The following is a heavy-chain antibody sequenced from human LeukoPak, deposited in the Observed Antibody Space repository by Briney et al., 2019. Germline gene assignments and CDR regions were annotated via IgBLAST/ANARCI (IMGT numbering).Heavy chain of an antibody. CDR2: ISGSGGRT. V-gene: IGHV3-23*01. Sequence: GGSLRLSCVASRFTFSSYGMSWVRQAPGKGLEWVSSISGSGGRTYHADSVMGRFTISRDNSKNTLYLQMNSLRAEDTAVYYCATPPTVTRNYWGQGILVTVSS. CDR1: RFTFSSYG. D-gene: IGHD4-17*01. CDR3: ATPPTVTRNY. J-gene: IGHJ4*02.